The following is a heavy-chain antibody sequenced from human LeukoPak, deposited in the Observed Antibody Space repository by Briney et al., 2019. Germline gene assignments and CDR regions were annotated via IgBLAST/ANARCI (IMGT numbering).Heavy chain of an antibody. D-gene: IGHD2-2*01. Sequence: SETLSLTCTVSGGSISSYYWSWIRQHPGKGLEWIGYIYYSGSTYYNPSLKSRVTISVDTSKNQFSLKLSSVTAADTAVYYCASGERYCSSTSCYALDYWGQGTLVTVSS. V-gene: IGHV4-59*06. CDR3: ASGERYCSSTSCYALDY. J-gene: IGHJ4*02. CDR2: IYYSGST. CDR1: GGSISSYY.